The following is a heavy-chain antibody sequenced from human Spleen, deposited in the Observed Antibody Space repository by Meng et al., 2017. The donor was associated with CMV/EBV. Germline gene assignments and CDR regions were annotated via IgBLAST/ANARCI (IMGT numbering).Heavy chain of an antibody. D-gene: IGHD1/OR15-1a*01. Sequence: VYGGSLSDYNWSWIRQPPGKGLEWIGEINHSGSTNYNPSLKSRITISVDTSNNQFSLKLNSVTAADTAVYYCARVADWNTYLGWFDPWGQGTLVTVSS. CDR2: INHSGST. V-gene: IGHV4-34*01. CDR1: GGSLSDYN. J-gene: IGHJ5*02. CDR3: ARVADWNTYLGWFDP.